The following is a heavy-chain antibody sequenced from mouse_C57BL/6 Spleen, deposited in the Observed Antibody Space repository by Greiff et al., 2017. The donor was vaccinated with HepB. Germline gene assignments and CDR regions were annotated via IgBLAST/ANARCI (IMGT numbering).Heavy chain of an antibody. D-gene: IGHD1-1*01. CDR2: IDPETGGT. J-gene: IGHJ2*01. V-gene: IGHV1-15*01. Sequence: VKLMESGAELVRPGASVTLSCKASGYTFTDYEMHWVKQTPVHGLEWIGAIDPETGGTAYNQKFKGKAILTADKSSSTAYMELRSLTSEDSAVYYCTREILRFYFDYWGQGTTLTVSS. CDR1: GYTFTDYE. CDR3: TREILRFYFDY.